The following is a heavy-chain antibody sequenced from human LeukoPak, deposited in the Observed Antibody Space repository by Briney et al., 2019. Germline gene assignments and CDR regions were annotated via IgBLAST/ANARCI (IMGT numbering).Heavy chain of an antibody. V-gene: IGHV1-8*03. Sequence: VTSVKVSCKASGYTFTSYDINWVRQATGQGLEWMGWMNPNSGNTGYAQKFQGRVTITRNTSISTTYMELSSLRSEDTAVYYCARGHWNVLGQYFQHWGQGTLVTVSS. CDR3: ARGHWNVLGQYFQH. CDR2: MNPNSGNT. D-gene: IGHD1-1*01. CDR1: GYTFTSYD. J-gene: IGHJ1*01.